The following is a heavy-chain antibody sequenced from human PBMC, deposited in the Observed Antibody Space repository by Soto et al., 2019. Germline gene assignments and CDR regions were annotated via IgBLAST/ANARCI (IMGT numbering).Heavy chain of an antibody. V-gene: IGHV4-34*01. CDR3: ARGLRLWFGELSRRGGYYYYMDV. J-gene: IGHJ6*03. Sequence: QVQLQQWGAGLLKPSETLSLTCAVYGGSFSGYQWSWIRQTPGKGLEWIGGINDSGDINYNPSLQSRVTILVDSPKKQISLRLSSVTAADTAVYYCARGLRLWFGELSRRGGYYYYMDVWGKGTTVTVSS. D-gene: IGHD3-10*01. CDR1: GGSFSGYQ. CDR2: INDSGDI.